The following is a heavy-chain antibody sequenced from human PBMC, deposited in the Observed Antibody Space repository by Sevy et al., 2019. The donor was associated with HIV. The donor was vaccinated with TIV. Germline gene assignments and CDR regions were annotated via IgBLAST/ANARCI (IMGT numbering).Heavy chain of an antibody. V-gene: IGHV3-30-3*01. J-gene: IGHJ4*02. CDR2: ISYDGSNK. D-gene: IGHD3-10*01. CDR3: ARDRGSGKNVFFDY. CDR1: GFTFSSYA. Sequence: GGSLRLSCAASGFTFSSYAMHWVRQAPGKGLEWVAVISYDGSNKYYADSVKGRFTISRDNSKNTLYLQMNSLRTEDTAVYYCARDRGSGKNVFFDYWGQGTLVTAPQ.